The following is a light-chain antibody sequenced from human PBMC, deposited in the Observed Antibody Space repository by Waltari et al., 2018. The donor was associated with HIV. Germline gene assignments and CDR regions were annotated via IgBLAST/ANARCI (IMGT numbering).Light chain of an antibody. J-gene: IGLJ2*01. V-gene: IGLV2-14*01. CDR1: SSDVGAYNY. CDR2: EVS. CDR3: TSYTSSTHVI. Sequence: QSALTQPASVSGSPGQSIIISCTGTSSDVGAYNYVSWYQQHPDRAPKLMIYEVSNRPLGVYNRFSGSKSGNTASLTSSGLQAEDEADYYCTSYTSSTHVIFGGGTKLTVL.